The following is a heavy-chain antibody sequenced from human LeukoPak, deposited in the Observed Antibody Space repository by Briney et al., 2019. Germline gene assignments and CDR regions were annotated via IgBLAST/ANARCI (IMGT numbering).Heavy chain of an antibody. Sequence: PSQTLSLTCTVSGGSISSGSYYWSWIRQPAGKRLEWIGRIHTSGSTNYNPSLKSRVTISVDTSKNQFSLKLSSVTAADTAGYYCARNDFWSGYSSRFDIWGQGTMVTVSS. CDR1: GGSISSGSYY. V-gene: IGHV4-61*02. CDR3: ARNDFWSGYSSRFDI. CDR2: IHTSGST. D-gene: IGHD3-3*01. J-gene: IGHJ3*02.